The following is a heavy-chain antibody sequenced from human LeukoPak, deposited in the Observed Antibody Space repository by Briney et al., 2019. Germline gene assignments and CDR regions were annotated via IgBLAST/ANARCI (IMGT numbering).Heavy chain of an antibody. CDR1: GFTFNYFA. J-gene: IGHJ4*02. CDR2: ISGSDGDI. V-gene: IGHV3-23*01. Sequence: GGSLTLTCAASGFTFNYFAMSWVRQTPRKGLEWVSSISGSDGDIHYADSVKGRFTISRDNSKNTLSLHMNSLRVEDTALYSCAKTNVGDPRGHPYNFDFWGRGTLVTVSS. CDR3: AKTNVGDPRGHPYNFDF. D-gene: IGHD1-26*01.